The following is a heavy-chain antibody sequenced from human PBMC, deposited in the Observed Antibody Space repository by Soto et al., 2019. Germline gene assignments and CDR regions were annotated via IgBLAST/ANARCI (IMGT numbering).Heavy chain of an antibody. Sequence: KQSPTLSLTCAISGDSVSSNSAAWNWIRQSPSRGLEWLGRTYYRSKWYNDYAVSVKSRITINPDTSKNQFSLQLNSVTPEDTAVYYCARDHGYYDILTGYDGHYYYYGMDVWGQGTTVTVSS. CDR1: GDSVSSNSAA. CDR2: TYYRSKWYN. CDR3: ARDHGYYDILTGYDGHYYYYGMDV. J-gene: IGHJ6*02. D-gene: IGHD3-9*01. V-gene: IGHV6-1*01.